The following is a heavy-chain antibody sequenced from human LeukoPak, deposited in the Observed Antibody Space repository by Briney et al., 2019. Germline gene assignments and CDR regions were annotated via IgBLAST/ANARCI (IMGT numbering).Heavy chain of an antibody. Sequence: PGGSLRLSCAASGFTVSSNYMSWVRQAPGEGLEWVSIIYSGGNTDYADSVKGRFTISRDNSKNTPYLQMNGLRAEDTAVYYCARDGYYYDISGYYAFDIWGQGTMVTVSS. D-gene: IGHD3-22*01. J-gene: IGHJ3*02. V-gene: IGHV3-53*01. CDR1: GFTVSSNY. CDR3: ARDGYYYDISGYYAFDI. CDR2: IYSGGNT.